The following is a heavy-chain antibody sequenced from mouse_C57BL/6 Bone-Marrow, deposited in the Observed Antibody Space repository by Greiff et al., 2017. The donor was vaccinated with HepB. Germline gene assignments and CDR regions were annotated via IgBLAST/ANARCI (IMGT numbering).Heavy chain of an antibody. Sequence: QVQLQQPGAELVKPGASVKMSCKASGYTFTSYWITWVKQRPGQGLEWIGDIYPGSGSTNYNEKFKSKATLTVDTSSSTAYMQLSSLTSEDSAVYYWATVGLLRSYAMDCWGQGTSVTVSS. J-gene: IGHJ4*01. CDR3: ATVGLLRSYAMDC. V-gene: IGHV1-55*01. CDR2: IYPGSGST. D-gene: IGHD1-1*01. CDR1: GYTFTSYW.